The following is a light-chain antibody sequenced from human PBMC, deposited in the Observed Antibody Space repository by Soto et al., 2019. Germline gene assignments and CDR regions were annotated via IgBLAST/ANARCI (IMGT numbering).Light chain of an antibody. V-gene: IGKV3-11*01. Sequence: EIVLTQSPVTLSLSPGERATLSCRASQSVSSYLAWYQQKPGQAPRLLIYDASNRATGIPARFSGSGSGTDFTLTIRSLEHEDFAVYYCQQRRTWPLTFGGGTKVEIK. CDR2: DAS. CDR3: QQRRTWPLT. J-gene: IGKJ4*01. CDR1: QSVSSY.